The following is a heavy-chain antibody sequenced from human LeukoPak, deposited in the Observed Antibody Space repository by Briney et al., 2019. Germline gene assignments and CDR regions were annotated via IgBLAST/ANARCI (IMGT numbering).Heavy chain of an antibody. CDR2: INPSGGST. V-gene: IGHV1-46*01. D-gene: IGHD3-22*01. Sequence: ASVKVSCKASGYTFTSYHMHWVRQAPGQGLEWMGIINPSGGSTNYAQKFRGRVTMTRDMSTNTVYMDLSSLRSEDTAVYYCARAPLPNYYDSSGTRDSSYYFDYWGQGTLVTVSS. J-gene: IGHJ4*02. CDR1: GYTFTSYH. CDR3: ARAPLPNYYDSSGTRDSSYYFDY.